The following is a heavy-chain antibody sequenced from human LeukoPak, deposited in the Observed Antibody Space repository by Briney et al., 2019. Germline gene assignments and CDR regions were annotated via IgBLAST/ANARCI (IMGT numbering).Heavy chain of an antibody. D-gene: IGHD2-15*01. CDR1: GGSISSSSYY. Sequence: SSETLSLTCTVSGGSISSSSYYWGWIRQPPGKGLEWIGSIYYSGSTYYNPSLKSRVTISVDTSKNQFSLKLSSVTAADTAVYYCARVVAPHRRRDLYYFDYWGQGTLVTVSS. V-gene: IGHV4-39*07. CDR3: ARVVAPHRRRDLYYFDY. CDR2: IYYSGST. J-gene: IGHJ4*02.